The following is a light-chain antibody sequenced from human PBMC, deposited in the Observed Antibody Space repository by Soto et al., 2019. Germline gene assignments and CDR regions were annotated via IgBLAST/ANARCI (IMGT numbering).Light chain of an antibody. CDR1: QDINVY. J-gene: IGKJ2*03. CDR2: SAS. V-gene: IGKV1-39*01. CDR3: QHGYVAPYS. Sequence: DLQMTQSPSSVSASIGDTVTITCRASQDINVYLNWYQQKPGEVPKLLIYSASTLHSGVPSRFTGSGSETDFTLTITSLQPEDFATYYCQHGYVAPYSFGQGTKVDI.